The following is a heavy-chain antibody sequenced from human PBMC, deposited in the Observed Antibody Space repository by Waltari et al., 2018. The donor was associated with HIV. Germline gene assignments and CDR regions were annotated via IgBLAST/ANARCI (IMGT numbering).Heavy chain of an antibody. D-gene: IGHD3-10*01. Sequence: QVQLQESGPGLVKPSETLSLTCTVSGGSISSYYWSWIRQPPGKGLEWIGYIYYRGSTNYNPSLKSRVTISVDTSKNQFSLKLSSVTAADTAVYYCARCLWFGGEYGMDVWGQGTTVTVSS. CDR2: IYYRGST. CDR3: ARCLWFGGEYGMDV. J-gene: IGHJ6*02. CDR1: GGSISSYY. V-gene: IGHV4-59*01.